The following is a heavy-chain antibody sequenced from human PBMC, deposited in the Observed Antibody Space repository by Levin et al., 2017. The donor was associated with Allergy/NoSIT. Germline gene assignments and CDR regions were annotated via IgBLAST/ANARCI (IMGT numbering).Heavy chain of an antibody. CDR1: GFTLSSCW. CDR3: VKDKAGDWSFDY. CDR2: IDTDGSAK. D-gene: IGHD3/OR15-3a*01. Sequence: RPGGSLRLSCAASGFTLSSCWMSWVRQAPGKGLEWVANIDTDGSAKNYVDSVKGRFTISRDNAKKSLHLQMNSLRVEDTAVYYCVKDKAGDWSFDYWGQGTLVTVSS. J-gene: IGHJ4*02. V-gene: IGHV3-7*01.